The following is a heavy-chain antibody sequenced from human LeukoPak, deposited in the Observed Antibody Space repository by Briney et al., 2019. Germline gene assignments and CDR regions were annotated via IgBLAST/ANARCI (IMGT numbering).Heavy chain of an antibody. CDR2: INTDGRTS. V-gene: IGHV3-74*01. CDR1: GFTFSTYW. D-gene: IGHD4-17*01. Sequence: QSGGSLRLSCAASGFTFSTYWMHWARQAPGKGLVWVSRINTDGRTSAYADSVKGRFTISRDNAKNTLYLQMNSLRAEDTAVYYCAREVTTFDYWGQGTLVTVSS. CDR3: AREVTTFDY. J-gene: IGHJ4*02.